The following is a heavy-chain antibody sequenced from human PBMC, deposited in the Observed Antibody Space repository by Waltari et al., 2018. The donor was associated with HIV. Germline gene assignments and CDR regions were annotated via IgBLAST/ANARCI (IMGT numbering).Heavy chain of an antibody. Sequence: QVQLVQSGAEVKKPGASVQVSCKVSGHTLSQLPLHRVRQVPGKGLEWMGNFDPEDDETIYAQKFQGRVTMTEDTSSDTAYMELSSLTSGDTAVYYCATDFSGMVRAYSYYSLDVWGQGTTVTVSS. D-gene: IGHD3-10*01. V-gene: IGHV1-24*01. CDR3: ATDFSGMVRAYSYYSLDV. J-gene: IGHJ6*02. CDR1: GHTLSQLP. CDR2: FDPEDDET.